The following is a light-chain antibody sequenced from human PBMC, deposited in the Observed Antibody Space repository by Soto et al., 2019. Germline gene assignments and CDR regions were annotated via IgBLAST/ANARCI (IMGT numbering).Light chain of an antibody. CDR3: QKCNSAPYT. Sequence: DIQMTQSPSSLSASVGDRVTITCRASQGVRNYLAWYQQKPGKVPKLLMYAASTLQSGVPSRFSGSGSGTDFTLTISSLQPDDVATYYCQKCNSAPYTFGQGTKLEIK. CDR2: AAS. CDR1: QGVRNY. J-gene: IGKJ2*01. V-gene: IGKV1-27*01.